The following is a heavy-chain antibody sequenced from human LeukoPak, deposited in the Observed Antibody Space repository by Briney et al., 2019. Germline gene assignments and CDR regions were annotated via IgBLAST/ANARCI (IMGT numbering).Heavy chain of an antibody. J-gene: IGHJ4*02. Sequence: SQTLSLTCTVSGGSINSGDYYWSWIRQYPGKGLLEWIGYICYSGTTYYNPSLKSRLTISVDTSNNQFSLRLRSVTAADTAVYYCARKKDDGDYHIDYWGQGTPVTVSS. CDR2: ICYSGTT. CDR1: GGSINSGDYY. V-gene: IGHV4-31*03. D-gene: IGHD4-17*01. CDR3: ARKKDDGDYHIDY.